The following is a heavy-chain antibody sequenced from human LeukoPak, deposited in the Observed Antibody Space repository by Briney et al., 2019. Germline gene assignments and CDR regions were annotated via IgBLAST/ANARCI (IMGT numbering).Heavy chain of an antibody. D-gene: IGHD6-19*01. V-gene: IGHV5-51*01. Sequence: GESLKISCKGSEYSFSSYWIGWVRQMPGKGLEWMGMIYPGDSNTRYSPSFQGQVTISADRSISTAYLQWSTLKASDTAMYYCARRLAEAGTFDFWGQGTLVTVSS. CDR3: ARRLAEAGTFDF. J-gene: IGHJ4*02. CDR2: IYPGDSNT. CDR1: EYSFSSYW.